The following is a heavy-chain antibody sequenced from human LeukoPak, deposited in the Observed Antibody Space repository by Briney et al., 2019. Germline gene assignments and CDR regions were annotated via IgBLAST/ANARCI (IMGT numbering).Heavy chain of an antibody. J-gene: IGHJ4*02. V-gene: IGHV4-39*07. D-gene: IGHD2-21*01. Sequence: PSETLSLTCTVSGGFISSSTSYWAWIRQPPGKGLEWIGEINHSGSTNYNPSLKSRVTISVDTSKNQFSLKLSSVTAADTAVYYCASCGGQYYFDYWGQGTLVTVSS. CDR2: INHSGST. CDR1: GGFISSSTSY. CDR3: ASCGGQYYFDY.